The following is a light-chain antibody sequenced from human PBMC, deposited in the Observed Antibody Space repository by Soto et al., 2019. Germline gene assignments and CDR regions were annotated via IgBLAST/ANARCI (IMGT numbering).Light chain of an antibody. CDR3: CSYAGSLYV. CDR1: SSDVGSYNL. V-gene: IGLV2-23*01. J-gene: IGLJ1*01. CDR2: EGS. Sequence: QSVLTQPASVSGSPGQSITISCTGTSSDVGSYNLVSWYQHHPGKTPKLMIYEGSRRPSGVSNRFSASKSGNTASLTISGLQAEDEAEYYCCSYAGSLYVFGTGTKVTVL.